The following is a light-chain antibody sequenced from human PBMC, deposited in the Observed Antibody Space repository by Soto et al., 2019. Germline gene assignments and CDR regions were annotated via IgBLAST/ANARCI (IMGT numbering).Light chain of an antibody. Sequence: DIQMTQSPATLSASVGDRVTITCRASQSISSWLAWYQQKPGKDPKLLIDDASSLESGVPSRFSGSGSGTEFTLTISSLQPDDFATYYCQQYNTYPWTFGQGTKV. CDR3: QQYNTYPWT. CDR1: QSISSW. J-gene: IGKJ1*01. CDR2: DAS. V-gene: IGKV1-5*01.